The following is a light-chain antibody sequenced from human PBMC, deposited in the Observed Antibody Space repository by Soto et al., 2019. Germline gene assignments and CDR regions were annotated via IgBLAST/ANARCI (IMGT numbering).Light chain of an antibody. V-gene: IGKV3-15*01. CDR2: DAS. J-gene: IGKJ5*01. Sequence: EILMTQSPATLSLSPGERVTLSCGAAQDVTHSVAWYQQKSGQAPRLLIYDASARASGVSARFSGSGSGTDFTLTISGLKAEDFAVYVCQQYIRRPLSFGQGTRLEIK. CDR1: QDVTHS. CDR3: QQYIRRPLS.